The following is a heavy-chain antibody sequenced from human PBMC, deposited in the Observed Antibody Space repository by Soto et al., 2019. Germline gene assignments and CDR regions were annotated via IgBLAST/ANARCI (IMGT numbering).Heavy chain of an antibody. J-gene: IGHJ4*02. CDR3: ARHTVAATTDFDH. V-gene: IGHV4-39*01. D-gene: IGHD6-25*01. Sequence: LQLQESGPGLVKPSETLSLTCTVSGDSVDSVDYYWGWIRQPPGKGLEWIASIHYSGSTYYSPSLKSRATISGDTSKSQFSLTLSSVTAADTAVYYCARHTVAATTDFDHWGQGTLVTVSS. CDR1: GDSVDSVDYY. CDR2: IHYSGST.